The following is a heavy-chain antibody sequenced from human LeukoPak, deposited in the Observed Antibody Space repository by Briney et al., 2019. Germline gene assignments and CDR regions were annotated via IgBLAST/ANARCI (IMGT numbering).Heavy chain of an antibody. D-gene: IGHD3-16*01. V-gene: IGHV3-23*01. CDR1: GFTVSSNY. CDR3: ATGHGLGEFPLDY. Sequence: PGGSLRLSCAASGFTVSSNYMSWVRQAPGKGLEWVSAISGSGGSTYYADSVKGRFTISRDNSKNTLYLQMNSLRAEDTAVYYCATGHGLGEFPLDYWGQGTLVTVSS. J-gene: IGHJ4*02. CDR2: ISGSGGST.